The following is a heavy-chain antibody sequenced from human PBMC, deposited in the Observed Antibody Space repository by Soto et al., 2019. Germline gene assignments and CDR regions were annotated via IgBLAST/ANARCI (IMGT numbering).Heavy chain of an antibody. Sequence: TLSLTCTVSGDSVSSASYYWDWIRQPPGQGLEWIGYISYSGSTDYNPTLKGRVTISVDTSKNQFSLKLSSATAADTAMYYCARLILVGATYYYYYGMDVWGQGTTVTV. J-gene: IGHJ6*02. V-gene: IGHV4-61*01. D-gene: IGHD1-26*01. CDR1: GDSVSSASYY. CDR3: ARLILVGATYYYYYGMDV. CDR2: ISYSGST.